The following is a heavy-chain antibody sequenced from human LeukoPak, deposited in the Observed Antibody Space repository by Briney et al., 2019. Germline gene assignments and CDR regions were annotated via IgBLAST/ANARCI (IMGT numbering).Heavy chain of an antibody. CDR3: AKDWTSHNGVYDCLDF. CDR2: IGGPAET. Sequence: GGSLRLSCAASGFPLGVHAMTWVRQAPGKGPEWVATIGGPAETFYADSVKGRFIISRDNSRNSLYPQMNSLRAEDSALYYCAKDWTSHNGVYDCLDFWGQGTQVTVSS. D-gene: IGHD3-16*01. J-gene: IGHJ4*02. V-gene: IGHV3-23*01. CDR1: GFPLGVHA.